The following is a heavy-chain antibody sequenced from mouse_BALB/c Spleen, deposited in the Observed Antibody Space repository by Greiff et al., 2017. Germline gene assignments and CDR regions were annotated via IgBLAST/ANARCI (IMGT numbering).Heavy chain of an antibody. CDR1: GYAFTNYL. CDR3: ARDRYYFDY. J-gene: IGHJ2*01. D-gene: IGHD2-14*01. V-gene: IGHV1-54*03. CDR2: INPGSGGT. Sequence: QVQLQQSGAELVRPGTSVKVSCKASGYAFTNYLIEWVKQRPGQGLEWIGVINPGSGGTNYNEKFKGKATLTADKSSSTAYMQLSSLTSDDSAVYFCARDRYYFDYWGQGTTLTVSS.